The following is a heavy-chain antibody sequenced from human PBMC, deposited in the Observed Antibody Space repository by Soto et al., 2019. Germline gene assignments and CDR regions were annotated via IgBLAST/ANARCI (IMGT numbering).Heavy chain of an antibody. D-gene: IGHD2-15*01. CDR1: GYTFTSYW. V-gene: IGHV5-51*01. CDR3: VRSGTSSGRFSDY. CDR2: IYPSDSDI. Sequence: PGVPMKISCKGSGYTFTSYWIGWVRQMPGEGLEWMGVIYPSDSDIRYSPSFQGKVTISADKSITTAYLQWSSLKAADTAMYYCVRSGTSSGRFSDYWGQGTLVTV. J-gene: IGHJ4*02.